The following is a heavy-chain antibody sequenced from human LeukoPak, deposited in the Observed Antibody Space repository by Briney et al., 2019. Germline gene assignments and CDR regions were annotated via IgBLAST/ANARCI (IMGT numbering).Heavy chain of an antibody. CDR3: ARAIFGVVGYYYMDV. J-gene: IGHJ6*03. CDR1: GYTFTSYG. Sequence: GASVKVSCKASGYTFTSYGISWVRQAPGQGLEWMGGIIPIFGTANYAQKFQGRVTITADESTSTAYMELSSLRSEDTAVYYCARAIFGVVGYYYMDVWGKGTTVTVSS. D-gene: IGHD3-3*01. V-gene: IGHV1-69*13. CDR2: IIPIFGTA.